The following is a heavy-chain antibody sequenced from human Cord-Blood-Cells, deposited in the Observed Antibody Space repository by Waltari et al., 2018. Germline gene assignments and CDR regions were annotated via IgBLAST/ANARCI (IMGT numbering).Heavy chain of an antibody. D-gene: IGHD6-6*01. CDR1: GFTFSSSS. CDR2: ISSSSSYI. CDR3: ARDQFGEYSSDY. V-gene: IGHV3-21*01. J-gene: IGHJ4*02. Sequence: EVQLVESGGGLVKPGGSLRPSCAASGFTFSSSSMNWDTQAPGKGLEWVSTISSSSSYIYYADSVKGRFTISRDNAKNSLYLQMNSLRAEDTAVYYCARDQFGEYSSDYWGQGTLVTVSS.